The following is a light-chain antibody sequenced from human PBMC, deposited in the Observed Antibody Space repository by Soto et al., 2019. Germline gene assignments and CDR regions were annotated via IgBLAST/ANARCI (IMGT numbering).Light chain of an antibody. V-gene: IGKV3-20*01. CDR2: GAS. J-gene: IGKJ3*01. CDR1: QSVSNSY. CDR3: QQYGSPPLT. Sequence: IGLTQSPDTLSLSPGERATLSCRASQSVSNSYLAWYQQKPGQAPRLLIYGASGRATGIPDRFSGGESGTDFTLTISRLEPEDFAVYYCQQYGSPPLTFGPGTKVDIK.